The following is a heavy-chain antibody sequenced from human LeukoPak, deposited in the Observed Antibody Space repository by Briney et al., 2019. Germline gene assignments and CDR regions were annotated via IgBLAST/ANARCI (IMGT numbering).Heavy chain of an antibody. D-gene: IGHD1/OR15-1a*01. J-gene: IGHJ5*02. CDR1: GLTVSSNN. CDR3: VFVKRNTNWFDP. CDR2: LYSGGTT. V-gene: IGHV3-53*01. Sequence: PGGSLKFSCAAPGLTVSSNNMSWVRKAPGKGLECVSILYSGGTTYYADPVKGRFTISRDNSKNTLSLQMNNVRAEDTAVYYCVFVKRNTNWFDPWGQGTLVTVSS.